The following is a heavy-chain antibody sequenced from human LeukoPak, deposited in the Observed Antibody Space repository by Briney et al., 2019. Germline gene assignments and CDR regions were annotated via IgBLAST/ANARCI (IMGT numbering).Heavy chain of an antibody. CDR3: ARENVVLYYFDY. CDR2: IYYSGST. J-gene: IGHJ4*02. V-gene: IGHV4-59*01. CDR1: GGSISSYY. Sequence: SETLSLTCTVSGGSISSYYWSWIRQPPGKGLEWIGYIYYSGSTNYNPSLKSRATISVDTSKNQFSLKLSSVTAADTAVYYCARENVVLYYFDYWGQGTLVTVSS. D-gene: IGHD2-21*01.